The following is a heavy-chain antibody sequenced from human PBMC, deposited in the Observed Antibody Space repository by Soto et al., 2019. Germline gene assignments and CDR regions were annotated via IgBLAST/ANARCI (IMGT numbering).Heavy chain of an antibody. Sequence: GGSLRLSXAASGFTFSSYGMHWVRQAPGKGLEWVAVISYDGSNKYYADSVKGRFTISRDNSKNTLYLQMNSLRAEDTAVYYCAEAHYDILTGYFAAFDYWGQGTLVTVSS. CDR1: GFTFSSYG. V-gene: IGHV3-30*18. CDR2: ISYDGSNK. D-gene: IGHD3-9*01. CDR3: AEAHYDILTGYFAAFDY. J-gene: IGHJ4*02.